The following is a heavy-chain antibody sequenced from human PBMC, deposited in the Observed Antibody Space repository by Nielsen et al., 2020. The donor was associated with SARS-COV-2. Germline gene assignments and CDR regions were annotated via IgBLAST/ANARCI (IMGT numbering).Heavy chain of an antibody. CDR1: GYTFTGYY. CDR2: MNPNSGNT. J-gene: IGHJ4*02. Sequence: ASVKVSCKASGYTFTGYYMHWVRQATGQGLEWMGWMNPNSGNTGYAQKFQGRVTMTEDTSTDTAYMELSSLRSEDRAVYYCATDLGLDYWGQGTLVTVSS. CDR3: ATDLGLDY. V-gene: IGHV1-8*02.